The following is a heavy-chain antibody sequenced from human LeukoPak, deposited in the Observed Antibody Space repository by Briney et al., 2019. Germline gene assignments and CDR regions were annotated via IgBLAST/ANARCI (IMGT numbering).Heavy chain of an antibody. Sequence: SVKVSCKASGGTFSSYAISWVRQAPGQGLEWMGGIIPIFGTANYAQKFQGRVTITADESTSTAYMELSSLRSEDTAVYYCARAIDYYDSSGYGGLFDYWGQGTLVTVSS. CDR1: GGTFSSYA. V-gene: IGHV1-69*13. D-gene: IGHD3-22*01. CDR3: ARAIDYYDSSGYGGLFDY. CDR2: IIPIFGTA. J-gene: IGHJ4*02.